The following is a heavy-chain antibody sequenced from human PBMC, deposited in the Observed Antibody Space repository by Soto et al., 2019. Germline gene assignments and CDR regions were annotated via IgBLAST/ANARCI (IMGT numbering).Heavy chain of an antibody. CDR3: ARGVMIAFGGVIVDNWFDP. D-gene: IGHD3-16*02. J-gene: IGHJ5*02. V-gene: IGHV3-48*03. Sequence: GGSLRLSCAASGFTFSRYEMNWVRQAPGKGLEWVSYISSSGSTKYYADSVKGRFTISRDNAKNSLYLQMNSLRVEDTAVYYCARGVMIAFGGVIVDNWFDPWGQGTLVTVSS. CDR2: ISSSGSTK. CDR1: GFTFSRYE.